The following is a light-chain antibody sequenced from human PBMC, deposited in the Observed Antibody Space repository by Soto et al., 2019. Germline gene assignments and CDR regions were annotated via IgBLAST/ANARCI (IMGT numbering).Light chain of an antibody. V-gene: IGKV1-39*01. CDR1: QSISSD. J-gene: IGKJ4*01. Sequence: DIQMTQSPSSLSASVGDRVTITCRASQSISSDLNWYQQKPGKAPNLLIYAASSLQSGVPSRFSGSGSGTEFTLTINSLQPEDFATYYCQQSYRTPLTFGGGTKVDI. CDR3: QQSYRTPLT. CDR2: AAS.